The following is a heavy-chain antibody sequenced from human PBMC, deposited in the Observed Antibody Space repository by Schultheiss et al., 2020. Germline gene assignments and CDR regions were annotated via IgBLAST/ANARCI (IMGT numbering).Heavy chain of an antibody. V-gene: IGHV1-2*04. D-gene: IGHD3-10*01. Sequence: ASVKVSCKASGYTFTGYYMHWVRQAPGQGLEWMGWINPISGDTNSTQNFQGWVTMTTDTSTSTAYMELRSLRSDDTAVYYCARRSAFNWFDPWGQGTLVTVSS. CDR1: GYTFTGYY. CDR2: INPISGDT. CDR3: ARRSAFNWFDP. J-gene: IGHJ5*02.